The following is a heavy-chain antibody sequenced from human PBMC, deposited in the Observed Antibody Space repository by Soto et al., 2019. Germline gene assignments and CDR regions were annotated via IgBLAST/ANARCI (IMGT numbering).Heavy chain of an antibody. D-gene: IGHD4-17*01. V-gene: IGHV1-69*02. CDR1: GATLNNYI. CDR2: IIPILGIP. Sequence: QVNLVQSGAEVRKPGSSVKVSCKTSGATLNNYIIGWVRQAPGQGLEWMGRIIPILGIPNYSQRFQDRLTITADRSTSTLYMGLLSLRSDDTAIYFCARGGVVDYGDYNTWGQGTLVTVSS. CDR3: ARGGVVDYGDYNT. J-gene: IGHJ5*02.